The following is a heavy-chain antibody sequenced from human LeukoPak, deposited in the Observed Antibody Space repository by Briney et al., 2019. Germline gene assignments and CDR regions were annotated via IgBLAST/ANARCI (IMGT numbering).Heavy chain of an antibody. CDR2: ISDRGYST. CDR3: AKDRGTITVMVLVPVPGPPHFFDD. CDR1: GFTFHNYA. V-gene: IGHV3-23*01. D-gene: IGHD3-22*01. J-gene: IGHJ4*02. Sequence: GGSLRLSCVASGFTFHNYAMTWVRQAPGKGLEWVSGISDRGYSTYYADSVKGRFTISRDNSRSTLYLQMNSLRAEDTATYYCAKDRGTITVMVLVPVPGPPHFFDDWGRGTLVTVSS.